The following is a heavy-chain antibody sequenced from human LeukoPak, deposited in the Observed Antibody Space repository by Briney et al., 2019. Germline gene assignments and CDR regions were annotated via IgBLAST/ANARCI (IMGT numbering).Heavy chain of an antibody. CDR2: IYYSGST. CDR3: ARLSYYYYYYMDV. Sequence: ASETLSLTCAVYGGSFSGYYWSWIRRPPGKGLEWIGSIYYSGSTYYNPSLKSRVTISVDTSKNQFSLKLSSVTAADTAVYYCARLSYYYYYYMDVWGKGTTVAISS. CDR1: GGSFSGYY. V-gene: IGHV4-34*01. J-gene: IGHJ6*03.